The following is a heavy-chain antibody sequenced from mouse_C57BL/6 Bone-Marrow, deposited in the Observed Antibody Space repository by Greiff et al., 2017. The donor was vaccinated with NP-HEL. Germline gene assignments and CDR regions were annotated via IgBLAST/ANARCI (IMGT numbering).Heavy chain of an antibody. CDR2: ISSGSSTI. CDR1: GFTFSDYG. Sequence: EVNLVESGGGLVKPGGSLKLSCAASGFTFSDYGMHWVRQAPEKGLEWVAYISSGSSTIYYADTVKGRFTISRDNAKNTLFLQMTSLRSEDTAMYYCARHDSLAYWGQGTLVTVSA. CDR3: ARHDSLAY. D-gene: IGHD2-4*01. J-gene: IGHJ3*01. V-gene: IGHV5-17*01.